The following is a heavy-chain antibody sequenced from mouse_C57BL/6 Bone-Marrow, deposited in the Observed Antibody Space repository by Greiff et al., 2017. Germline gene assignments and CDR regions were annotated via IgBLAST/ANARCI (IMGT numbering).Heavy chain of an antibody. D-gene: IGHD5-1*01. J-gene: IGHJ2*01. CDR2: FIPYNDDS. CDR3: ARSSTFFYYFDY. Sequence: QVQLKESGAELVKPGASVKMSCKASGYTFTTYPIEWMNQTHGKSLEWIGNFIPYNDDSTYNEKFKGKATFTVEKSSNTIYLELSRLTSDDSAVYYCARSSTFFYYFDYWGQGTTLTVSS. V-gene: IGHV1-47*01. CDR1: GYTFTTYP.